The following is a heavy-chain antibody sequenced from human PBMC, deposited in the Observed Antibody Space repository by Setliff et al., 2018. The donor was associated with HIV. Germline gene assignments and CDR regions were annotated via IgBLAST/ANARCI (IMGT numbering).Heavy chain of an antibody. CDR2: ISPFNGNT. V-gene: IGHV1-18*01. D-gene: IGHD1-1*01. Sequence: ASVKVSCKASGYTISTYLIAWVRQAPGQGLEWMGWISPFNGNTNYAQKLQGRVTMTTDTSTSTAYMELRSLRSDYTAVYYCARRARESTALHSDWNDVLFFDYWGQGTLVTVSS. CDR1: GYTISTYL. J-gene: IGHJ4*02. CDR3: ARRARESTALHSDWNDVLFFDY.